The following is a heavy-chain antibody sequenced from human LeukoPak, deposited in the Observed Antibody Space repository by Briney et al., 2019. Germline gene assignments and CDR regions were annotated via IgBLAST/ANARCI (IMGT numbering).Heavy chain of an antibody. Sequence: GASVKVSCKASGYTFTSYGISWVRQAPGQGLEWMGWISAYNGNTNYAQKLQGRVTMTTDTSTSTAYMELRSLRSDDTAVYYCARDGGAYYDILTGYTYFDYWGQGTLVTVSS. J-gene: IGHJ4*02. CDR1: GYTFTSYG. CDR2: ISAYNGNT. CDR3: ARDGGAYYDILTGYTYFDY. D-gene: IGHD3-9*01. V-gene: IGHV1-18*01.